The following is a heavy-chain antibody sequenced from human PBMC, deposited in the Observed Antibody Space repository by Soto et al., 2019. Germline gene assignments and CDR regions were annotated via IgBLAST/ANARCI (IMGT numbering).Heavy chain of an antibody. CDR3: ARGPKGDGYNYYFDY. J-gene: IGHJ4*02. V-gene: IGHV1-69*02. CDR2: IIPILGIA. CDR1: GGTFSSYT. Sequence: QVQLVQSGAEVKKPGSSVKVSCKASGGTFSSYTISWVRQAPGQGLEWMGRIIPILGIANYAQKFQGRVTSTADKSTSTAYMELSSLRSEDTAVYYCARGPKGDGYNYYFDYWGQGTLVTVSS. D-gene: IGHD5-12*01.